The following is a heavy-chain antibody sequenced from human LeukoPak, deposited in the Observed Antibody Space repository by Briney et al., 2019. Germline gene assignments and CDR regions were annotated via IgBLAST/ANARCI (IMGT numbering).Heavy chain of an antibody. J-gene: IGHJ4*02. D-gene: IGHD6-13*01. CDR2: ISGRTSTI. Sequence: GGSLRLSCVVSGFTFSPYSMNWVRQAPGKGLEWVAYISGRTSTIYYADSVKGRFTISRDNSKNTLYLQMNSLRAEDTAVYYCARDSDSWYFDYWGQGTLVTVSS. V-gene: IGHV3-48*01. CDR1: GFTFSPYS. CDR3: ARDSDSWYFDY.